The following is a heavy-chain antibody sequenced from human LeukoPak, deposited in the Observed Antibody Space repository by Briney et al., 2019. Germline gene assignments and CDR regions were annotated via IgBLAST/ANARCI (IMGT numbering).Heavy chain of an antibody. D-gene: IGHD6-19*01. CDR3: ARDRKGTVAGPGGFDY. Sequence: SETLSFTCTVSGGSISSGGYYWSWIRQHPGKSLEWIGYIYYSGSTYYNPSLKSRVTISVDTSKNQFSLKLSSVTAADTAVYYCARDRKGTVAGPGGFDYWGQGTLVTVSS. J-gene: IGHJ4*02. CDR1: GGSISSGGYY. CDR2: IYYSGST. V-gene: IGHV4-31*03.